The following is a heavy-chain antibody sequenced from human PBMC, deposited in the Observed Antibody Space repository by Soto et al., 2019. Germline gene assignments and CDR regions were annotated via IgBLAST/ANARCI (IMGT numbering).Heavy chain of an antibody. Sequence: EMQLVESGGDLVKPGGSLRLSCAGAGFSFFSYTMTWVRQAPGKGLEWVSSISSDNKYIYYADSVKGRFTISRDNAKSSLFLQMNSLRADDTAVYYSTRSPRSITGTPTGGAQNDYWGQGALVTVSS. D-gene: IGHD1-7*01. CDR2: ISSDNKYI. J-gene: IGHJ4*02. CDR3: TRSPRSITGTPTGGAQNDY. V-gene: IGHV3-21*01. CDR1: GFSFFSYT.